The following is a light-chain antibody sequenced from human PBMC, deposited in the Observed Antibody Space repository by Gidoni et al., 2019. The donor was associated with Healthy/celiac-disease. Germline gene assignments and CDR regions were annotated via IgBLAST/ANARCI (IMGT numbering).Light chain of an antibody. J-gene: IGKJ2*01. Sequence: EIVLTQSPGTLSLSPGERATLSCRASQSVSSSYLAWYQQKPGQAPRLLIDGASSRATGIPDRFSGSGSGTDFTLTIRRLEPEDVAVYYCQQYGSSPLTFGQGTKLEIK. V-gene: IGKV3-20*01. CDR1: QSVSSSY. CDR2: GAS. CDR3: QQYGSSPLT.